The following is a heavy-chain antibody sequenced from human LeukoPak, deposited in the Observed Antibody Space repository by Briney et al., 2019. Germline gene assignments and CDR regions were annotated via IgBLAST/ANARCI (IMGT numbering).Heavy chain of an antibody. J-gene: IGHJ3*02. CDR2: ISGDGGST. CDR3: AKDMTSSGWYGYDAFDI. CDR1: GFTFDDYA. Sequence: GGSLRLSCAASGFTFDDYAMHWGRQAPGKGLEWVSLISGDGGSTYYADSVKGRFTISRDNSKNSLYLQMNSLRTEDTALYYCAKDMTSSGWYGYDAFDIWGQGTMVTVSS. V-gene: IGHV3-43*02. D-gene: IGHD6-19*01.